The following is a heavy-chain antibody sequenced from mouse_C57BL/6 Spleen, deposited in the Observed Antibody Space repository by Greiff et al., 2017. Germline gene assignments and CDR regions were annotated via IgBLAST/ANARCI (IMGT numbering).Heavy chain of an antibody. J-gene: IGHJ1*03. V-gene: IGHV1-82*01. CDR1: GYAFSSSW. CDR3: ARGSDSSGYGYWYFDV. CDR2: IYPGDGDT. D-gene: IGHD3-2*02. Sequence: QVQLQQSGPELVKPGASVKISCKASGYAFSSSWMNWVKQRPGKGLEWIGRIYPGDGDTNYNGKFKGKATLTADKSSSTAYMQLSSLTSEDSAVYFCARGSDSSGYGYWYFDVWGTGTTVTVSS.